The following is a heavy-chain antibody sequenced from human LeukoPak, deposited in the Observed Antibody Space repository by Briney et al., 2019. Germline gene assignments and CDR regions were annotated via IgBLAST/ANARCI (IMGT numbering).Heavy chain of an antibody. V-gene: IGHV3-23*01. CDR2: ISGSGGST. J-gene: IGHJ4*02. CDR1: GFTFSSYG. D-gene: IGHD2-2*01. CDR3: AKDMRRYCSSTSCYPEY. Sequence: GGSLRLSCAASGFTFSSYGMHWVRQAPGKGLEWVSAISGSGGSTYYADSVKGRFTISRDNSKNTLYLQMNSLRAEDTAVYYCAKDMRRYCSSTSCYPEYWGQGTLVTVSS.